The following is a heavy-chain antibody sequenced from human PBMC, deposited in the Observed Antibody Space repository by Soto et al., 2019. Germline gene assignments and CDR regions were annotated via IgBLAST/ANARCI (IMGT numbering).Heavy chain of an antibody. J-gene: IGHJ4*02. V-gene: IGHV1-46*01. CDR1: GYTLTSYY. D-gene: IGHD2-21*02. CDR3: AEAYCGGDCPFDY. Sequence: ASVKVSCKASGYTLTSYYMHWVRQAPGQGLEWMGIINPSGGSTSYAQKFQGIVTMTRDTSTSTVYMELSSLRSEDTAVYYCAEAYCGGDCPFDYWGQGTLVTVSS. CDR2: INPSGGST.